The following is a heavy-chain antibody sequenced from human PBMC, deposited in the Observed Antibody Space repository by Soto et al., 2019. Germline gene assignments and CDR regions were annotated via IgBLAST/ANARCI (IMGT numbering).Heavy chain of an antibody. D-gene: IGHD3-3*01. CDR3: ARGYDFWSGYLDV. V-gene: IGHV3-7*01. Sequence: GSLRLSCAASGFTFSSYWMSWVRQAPGKGLEWVANIKQDGSEKYYVDSVKGRFTISRDNAKNSLYLQMNSLRAEDTAVYYCARGYDFWSGYLDVWGKGTTVTVSS. CDR2: IKQDGSEK. CDR1: GFTFSSYW. J-gene: IGHJ6*04.